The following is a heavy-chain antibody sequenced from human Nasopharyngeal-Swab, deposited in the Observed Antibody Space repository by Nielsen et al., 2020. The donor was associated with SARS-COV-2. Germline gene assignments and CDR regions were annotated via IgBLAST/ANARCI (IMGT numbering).Heavy chain of an antibody. D-gene: IGHD6-13*01. CDR2: IYYSGST. CDR3: ARLDPYSSRDDY. V-gene: IGHV4-39*01. J-gene: IGHJ4*02. Sequence: RQAPGKGLEWLGSIYYSGSTYYNPSLKSRVTISVDTSKNQFSLKLSSVTAADTAVYYCARLDPYSSRDDYWGQGTRVTVSS.